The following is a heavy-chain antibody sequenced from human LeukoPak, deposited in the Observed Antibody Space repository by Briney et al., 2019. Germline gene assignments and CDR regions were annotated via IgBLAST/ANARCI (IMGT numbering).Heavy chain of an antibody. CDR3: AKDAQRGFDYSNSLEY. V-gene: IGHV3-33*06. D-gene: IGHD4-11*01. Sequence: PERSLKLSCAASGFTFSHYGMHWVRQAPGRGLEWVEVIWNDGSNNYYADSVKGRLTISRDNSKNTLYLQMNSLRAEDTAVYYCAKDAQRGFDYSNSLEYWGQGTLVTVSS. CDR1: GFTFSHYG. CDR2: IWNDGSNN. J-gene: IGHJ4*02.